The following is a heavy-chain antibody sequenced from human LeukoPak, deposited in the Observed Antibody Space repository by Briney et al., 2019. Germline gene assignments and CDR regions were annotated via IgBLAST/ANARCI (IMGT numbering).Heavy chain of an antibody. CDR1: GGSFSGYY. Sequence: SEALSLTCAVYGGSFSGYYWSWIRQPPGEGLEWIGEINHSGSTNYNPSLKSRVTISVDTSKNQFSLKLSSVTAADTAVYYCAVYHYGSGSYHNHPNFDYWGQGTLVTVSS. V-gene: IGHV4-34*01. J-gene: IGHJ4*02. CDR2: INHSGST. D-gene: IGHD3-10*01. CDR3: AVYHYGSGSYHNHPNFDY.